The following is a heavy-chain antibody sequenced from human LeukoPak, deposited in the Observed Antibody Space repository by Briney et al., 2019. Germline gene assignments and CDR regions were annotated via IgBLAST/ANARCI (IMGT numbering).Heavy chain of an antibody. CDR3: ARESGGYDILTGKYHRGYYSYYMDV. CDR2: IKQDVNEK. CDR1: GFTFNSYW. V-gene: IGHV3-7*01. Sequence: GGSLRLSCAASGFTFNSYWMSWVRQAPGKGLEWVANIKQDVNEKYYVDSVEGRFTISRDNAKNSLYLQMNSLRAEDTAVYYCARESGGYDILTGKYHRGYYSYYMDVWGKGTTVTVSS. D-gene: IGHD3-9*01. J-gene: IGHJ6*03.